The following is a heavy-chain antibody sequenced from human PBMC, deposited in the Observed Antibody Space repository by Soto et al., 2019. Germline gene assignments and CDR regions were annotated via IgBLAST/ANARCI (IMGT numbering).Heavy chain of an antibody. Sequence: QVQLVQSGAEVKKPGSSVKVSCKASGGTFSSYTISWVRQAPGQGLEWMGRIIPILGIANYAQKFQGRVTITADKSTSTADMELSSLRSEDTAVYYCARGYCSSTSCYEVHGDWFDPWGQGTLVTVSS. CDR3: ARGYCSSTSCYEVHGDWFDP. CDR2: IIPILGIA. J-gene: IGHJ5*02. CDR1: GGTFSSYT. D-gene: IGHD2-2*01. V-gene: IGHV1-69*02.